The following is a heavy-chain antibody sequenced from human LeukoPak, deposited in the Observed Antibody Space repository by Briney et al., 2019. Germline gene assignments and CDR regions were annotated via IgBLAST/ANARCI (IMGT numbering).Heavy chain of an antibody. Sequence: PGGSLRLSCAASGFTFSTYAMSWVRQAPGEGPEWVSGISNNGDSAYYADSVKGRFTISRDNPKNTLHLQVSSLRAEDTALYYCVKDRCDRATCPEVWGQGTLVTVSS. D-gene: IGHD2-21*01. CDR3: VKDRCDRATCPEV. J-gene: IGHJ4*02. V-gene: IGHV3-23*01. CDR2: ISNNGDSA. CDR1: GFTFSTYA.